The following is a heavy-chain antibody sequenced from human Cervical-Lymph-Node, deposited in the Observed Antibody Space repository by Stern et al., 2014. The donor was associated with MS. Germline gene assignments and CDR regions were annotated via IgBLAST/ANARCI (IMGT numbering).Heavy chain of an antibody. Sequence: VQLVESGGGVVQPGRSLRLSCAASGFTFSSNGMHWVRHAPGKGLEWVAVISYDGSNKYYADSVKGRFTISRDNSKNTLYLQMNSLRAEDTAVYYCAKGYTIFGVVISYGMDVWGQGTTVTVSS. J-gene: IGHJ6*02. CDR2: ISYDGSNK. D-gene: IGHD3-3*01. V-gene: IGHV3-30*18. CDR3: AKGYTIFGVVISYGMDV. CDR1: GFTFSSNG.